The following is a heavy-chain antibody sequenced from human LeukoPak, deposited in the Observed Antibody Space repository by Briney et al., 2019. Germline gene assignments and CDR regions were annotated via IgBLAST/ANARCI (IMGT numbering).Heavy chain of an antibody. CDR3: AREGIVVVVAAANCFDP. Sequence: SVKVSCNASRGTFSSYTISWVRQAPGQGLEWMGRIIPILGIANYAQKFQGRVTITADKSTSTAYMELSSLRSEDTAVYYCAREGIVVVVAAANCFDPWGQGTLVTVSS. CDR2: IIPILGIA. J-gene: IGHJ5*02. D-gene: IGHD2-15*01. V-gene: IGHV1-69*04. CDR1: RGTFSSYT.